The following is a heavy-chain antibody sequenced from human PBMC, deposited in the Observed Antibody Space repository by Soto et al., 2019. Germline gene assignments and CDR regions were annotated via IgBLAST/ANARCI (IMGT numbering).Heavy chain of an antibody. J-gene: IGHJ4*02. CDR3: ARDRARPFY. V-gene: IGHV3-30*03. CDR2: ISYDGSNK. D-gene: IGHD3-10*01. CDR1: GFTFSSYG. Sequence: PGGSLRLSCAASGFTFSSYGMHWVRQAPGKGLEWVAVISYDGSNKYYADSVKGRFTISRDNSKNTLYLQMNSLRAEDTAVYYCARDRARPFYWGQGTLVTVSS.